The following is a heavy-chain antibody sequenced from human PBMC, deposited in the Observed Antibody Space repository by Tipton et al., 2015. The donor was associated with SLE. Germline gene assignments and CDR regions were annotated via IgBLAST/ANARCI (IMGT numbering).Heavy chain of an antibody. CDR1: GDAISRGVYY. D-gene: IGHD3-10*01. Sequence: TLSLTCTVSGDAISRGVYYWSWIRQHPGKGLEWIGHIYYSGSTYYSPSLKSRVTISVDTSKNQFSLKLSSVTAADTAVYYCARDLLGYYYGSGSYSRYFDLWGRGTLVTVSS. CDR2: IYYSGST. CDR3: ARDLLGYYYGSGSYSRYFDL. J-gene: IGHJ2*01. V-gene: IGHV4-31*03.